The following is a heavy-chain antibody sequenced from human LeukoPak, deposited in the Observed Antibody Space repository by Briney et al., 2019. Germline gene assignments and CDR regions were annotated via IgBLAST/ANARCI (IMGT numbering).Heavy chain of an antibody. J-gene: IGHJ4*02. Sequence: GGSLRLSCAASGFTVSSNYMSWVRQAPGKGLEWVSVIYSGGSTYYADSVKGRFTISRDNSKNTLYLQMNSLRAEDTAVYYCARDAKVGYSSSWVIDYWGQGTLVTVSS. CDR3: ARDAKVGYSSSWVIDY. CDR2: IYSGGST. CDR1: GFTVSSNY. V-gene: IGHV3-66*01. D-gene: IGHD6-13*01.